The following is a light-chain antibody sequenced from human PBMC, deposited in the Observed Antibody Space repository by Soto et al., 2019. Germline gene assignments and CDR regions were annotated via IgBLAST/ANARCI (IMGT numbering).Light chain of an antibody. J-gene: IGLJ2*01. Sequence: NFMLTQPQSVSESPGKTLSISCTRSSGSIANNYVQWYQQRPGSAPTTVIYENNQRLSGVPDRFSGSSDGSSSSASLSISGLQTEDEADYYCQSYDSDFVVFGGGTKLTVL. CDR3: QSYDSDFVV. V-gene: IGLV6-57*04. CDR1: SGSIANNY. CDR2: ENN.